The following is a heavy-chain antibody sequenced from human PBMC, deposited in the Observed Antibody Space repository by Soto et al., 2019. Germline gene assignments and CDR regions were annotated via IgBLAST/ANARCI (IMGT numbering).Heavy chain of an antibody. D-gene: IGHD6-25*01. Sequence: PGGSRRLACAASGFTFSSYEMNWVRQAPGKGLEWVSYISSGGSTIYYGGSVKGRFTISRGNAKNSLYLQMNSLRAEDTAVYYCARDLGIGNQRLLSYWGQRTLVTVSS. J-gene: IGHJ4*02. CDR3: ARDLGIGNQRLLSY. V-gene: IGHV3-48*03. CDR1: GFTFSSYE. CDR2: ISSGGSTI.